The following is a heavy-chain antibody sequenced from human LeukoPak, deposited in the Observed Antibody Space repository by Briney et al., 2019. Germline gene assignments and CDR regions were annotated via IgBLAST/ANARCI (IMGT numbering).Heavy chain of an antibody. CDR2: ISTSSIYI. CDR3: ARDPHYYDSSGYPYWYFDL. J-gene: IGHJ2*01. CDR1: GFTFSSYS. V-gene: IGHV3-21*01. D-gene: IGHD3-22*01. Sequence: GGSLRLSWAASGFTFSSYSMNWVRQAPGKGLEWVSSISTSSIYIHYADSLKGRFTISRDNAKNSLYLQMNSLRAEDTAVYYCARDPHYYDSSGYPYWYFDLWGRGTLVTVSS.